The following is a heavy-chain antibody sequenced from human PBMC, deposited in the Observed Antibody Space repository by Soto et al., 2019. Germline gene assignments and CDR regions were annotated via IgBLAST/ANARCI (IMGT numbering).Heavy chain of an antibody. CDR1: GDSISSVGCF. J-gene: IGHJ5*01. Sequence: SETLSLTCSVSGDSISSVGCFWAWIRQPPGQALEYIGYIYKSATTYYNPSFESRVAISLDTSKSQFSLNVTSVTAADTAVYFCARGRYCLTGRCFPNWFDSWGQGTLVTVSS. CDR2: IYKSATT. CDR3: ARGRYCLTGRCFPNWFDS. V-gene: IGHV4-30-4*01. D-gene: IGHD2-15*01.